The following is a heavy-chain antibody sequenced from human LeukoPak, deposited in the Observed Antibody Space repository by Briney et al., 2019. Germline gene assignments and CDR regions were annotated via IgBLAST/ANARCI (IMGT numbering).Heavy chain of an antibody. CDR2: INHSGST. CDR3: ARGARYYYDSSGYSLNFDY. Sequence: SETLSLTCTVSGGSISSGGYYWSWIRQPPGKGLEWIVEINHSGSTNYNPSLKSRVTISVDTSKNQFSLKLSSVTAADTAVYYCARGARYYYDSSGYSLNFDYWGQGTLVTVSS. CDR1: GGSISSGGYY. V-gene: IGHV4-39*07. J-gene: IGHJ4*02. D-gene: IGHD3-22*01.